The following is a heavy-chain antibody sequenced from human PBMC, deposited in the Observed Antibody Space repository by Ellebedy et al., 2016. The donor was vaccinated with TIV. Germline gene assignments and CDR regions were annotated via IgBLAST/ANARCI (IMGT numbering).Heavy chain of an antibody. Sequence: GESLKISXAASGFTFSSYDMHWVRQATGKGLEWVSAIGTAGDTYYPGSVKGRFTISRENAKNSLYLQMNSLRAGDTAVYYCAREAVAGGTSWYFDLWGCGTLVTVSS. CDR2: IGTAGDT. J-gene: IGHJ2*01. CDR1: GFTFSSYD. CDR3: AREAVAGGTSWYFDL. D-gene: IGHD6-19*01. V-gene: IGHV3-13*01.